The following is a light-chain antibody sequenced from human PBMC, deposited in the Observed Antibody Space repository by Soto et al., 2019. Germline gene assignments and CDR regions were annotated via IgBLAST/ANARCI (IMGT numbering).Light chain of an antibody. J-gene: IGKJ4*01. Sequence: DIQMTQFPLSLSASVGDRVTITCRASQTIRSHLNWYQQKPGEAPKIVIYATSTLQIGVPSRFNGSVSGTDFTLTISSLQPEDFATYYCQQTYRTPLTFGGGTKVDI. V-gene: IGKV1-39*01. CDR2: ATS. CDR3: QQTYRTPLT. CDR1: QTIRSH.